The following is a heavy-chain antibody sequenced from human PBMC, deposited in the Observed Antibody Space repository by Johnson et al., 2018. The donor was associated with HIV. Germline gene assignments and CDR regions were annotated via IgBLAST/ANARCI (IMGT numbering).Heavy chain of an antibody. CDR2: ISASGSNI. CDR1: GFTLSDFY. CDR3: ATSGDKYSSNWGDVFDI. D-gene: IGHD7-27*01. Sequence: QVQLVESGGGLVKPGGSLRISCAASGFTLSDFYMSWIRQAPGKGPEWLSYISASGSNIYYVDFVKGRFTISRDDAKNLLFLQMNSLTADDTAVYYCATSGDKYSSNWGDVFDIWGQGTMVTVSS. J-gene: IGHJ3*02. V-gene: IGHV3-11*04.